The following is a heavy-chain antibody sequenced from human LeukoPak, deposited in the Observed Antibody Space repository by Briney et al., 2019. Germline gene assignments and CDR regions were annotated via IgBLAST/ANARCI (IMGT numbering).Heavy chain of an antibody. CDR2: ISDSGGST. J-gene: IGHJ5*02. Sequence: GGSLRLSCTASGFTFSSYRMSWVRQAPGKGLEWVSTISDSGGSTYYADSLKGRFTISRDNYKNTLYLQMNSLRAEDTAVYYCAKVDYYDSSGNYPNWFDPWGQGTLVTVSS. CDR1: GFTFSSYR. CDR3: AKVDYYDSSGNYPNWFDP. V-gene: IGHV3-23*01. D-gene: IGHD3-22*01.